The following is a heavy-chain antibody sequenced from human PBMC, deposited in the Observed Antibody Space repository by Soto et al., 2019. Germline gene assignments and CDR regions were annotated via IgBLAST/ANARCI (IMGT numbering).Heavy chain of an antibody. CDR1: GGTFSSYA. CDR3: ARGYCTNGVCYTNWFDP. D-gene: IGHD2-8*01. V-gene: IGHV1-69*01. J-gene: IGHJ5*02. Sequence: QVQLVQSGAEVKKPGSSVKVSCKASGGTFSSYAISWVRQAPGQGLEWLGGLIPIFGTANYAQKFQGRVTITADESTSTAYMELSSLRSEDTAVYYCARGYCTNGVCYTNWFDPWGQGTMVTVSS. CDR2: LIPIFGTA.